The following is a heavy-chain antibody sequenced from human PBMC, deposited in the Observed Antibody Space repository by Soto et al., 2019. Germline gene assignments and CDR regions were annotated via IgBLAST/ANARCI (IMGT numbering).Heavy chain of an antibody. CDR1: GLTFSSYG. Sequence: GGSLRLSCAASGLTFSSYGMHWVRQAPGKGLEWVAVISYDGSNKYYADSVKGRFTISRDNSKNTLYLQMNSLRAEDTAVYYCAKDLSRLSSAPLGYYYYGMDVWGQGTTVTVAS. CDR3: AKDLSRLSSAPLGYYYYGMDV. V-gene: IGHV3-30*18. CDR2: ISYDGSNK. D-gene: IGHD6-25*01. J-gene: IGHJ6*02.